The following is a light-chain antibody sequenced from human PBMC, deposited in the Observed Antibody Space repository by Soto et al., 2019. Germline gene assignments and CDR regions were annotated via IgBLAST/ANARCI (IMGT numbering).Light chain of an antibody. CDR3: LQSGT. Sequence: EIVLTQSPGTLSLSPGERATLSCRASQSVSSYLAWYQQRPGQAPRLLIYGASSRATGIPDRFSGSGSGTDFTLTISRLEPEDFAVYYCLQSGTFGQGTTVEVK. V-gene: IGKV3-20*01. CDR1: QSVSSY. J-gene: IGKJ1*01. CDR2: GAS.